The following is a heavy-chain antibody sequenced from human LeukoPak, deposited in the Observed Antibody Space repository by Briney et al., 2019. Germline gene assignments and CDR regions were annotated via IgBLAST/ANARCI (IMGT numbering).Heavy chain of an antibody. CDR2: INPNSGGT. D-gene: IGHD5-18*01. CDR1: GYTFTGYY. Sequence: GASVKVSCRASGYTFTGYYMHWVRQAPGQGLEWMGWINPNSGGTNYAQKFQGRVTMTRDTSISTAYMELSRLRSDDTAVYYCARAGYSYGKNYYYYYYMDVWGKGTTVTISS. CDR3: ARAGYSYGKNYYYYYYMDV. V-gene: IGHV1-2*02. J-gene: IGHJ6*03.